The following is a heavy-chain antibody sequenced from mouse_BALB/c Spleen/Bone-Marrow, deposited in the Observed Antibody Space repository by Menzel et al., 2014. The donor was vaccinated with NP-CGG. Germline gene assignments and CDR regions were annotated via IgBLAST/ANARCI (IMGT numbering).Heavy chain of an antibody. CDR3: ANYDYGWYFDV. Sequence: EVQLQQSGAELVKPGASVKLSCTASGFNIKDTYMHWVKQRPEQGLEWIGRIDPANGNTKYDPKFQGKATITADTSSNTAYLQLSGLTSEDTAVYYCANYDYGWYFDVWGEGTTVTVSS. D-gene: IGHD2-4*01. J-gene: IGHJ1*01. CDR1: GFNIKDTY. CDR2: IDPANGNT. V-gene: IGHV14-3*02.